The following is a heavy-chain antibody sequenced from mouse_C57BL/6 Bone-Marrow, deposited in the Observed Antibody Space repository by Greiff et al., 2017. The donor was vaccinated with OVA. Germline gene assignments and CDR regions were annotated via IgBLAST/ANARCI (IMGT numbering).Heavy chain of an antibody. CDR2: IDPSDSYT. J-gene: IGHJ3*01. D-gene: IGHD2-2*01. CDR1: GYTFTSYW. Sequence: QVHVKQPGAELVKPGASVKLSCKASGYTFTSYWMQWVKQRPGQGLEWIGEIDPSDSYTNYNQKFKGKATLTVDTSSSTAYMQLSSLTSEDSAVYYCAREADGYAWFAYWGQGTLVTVSA. CDR3: AREADGYAWFAY. V-gene: IGHV1-50*01.